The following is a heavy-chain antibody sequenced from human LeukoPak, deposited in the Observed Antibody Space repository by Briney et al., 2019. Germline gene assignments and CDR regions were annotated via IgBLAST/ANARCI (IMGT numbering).Heavy chain of an antibody. CDR2: INPNSGGT. D-gene: IGHD6-19*01. Sequence: ASVKVSCKASGYTFTGYYMHWVRQAPGQGLEWMGWINPNSGGTNYAQKFQGRVTMTRDTSISTAYMELSRLRSDDTAVYYCAREREYSSGWGYYFDYWGQGTLVTVSS. V-gene: IGHV1-2*02. J-gene: IGHJ4*02. CDR1: GYTFTGYY. CDR3: AREREYSSGWGYYFDY.